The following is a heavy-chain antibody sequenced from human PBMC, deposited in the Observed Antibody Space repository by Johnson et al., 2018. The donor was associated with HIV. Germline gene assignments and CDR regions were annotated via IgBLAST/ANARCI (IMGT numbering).Heavy chain of an antibody. D-gene: IGHD6-13*01. J-gene: IGHJ3*02. V-gene: IGHV3-66*01. CDR2: IYSGGST. CDR1: GFTVSSNY. CDR3: ARDRLGYSSSWGGVDAFDI. Sequence: VQLVESGGGLVQPGGSLRLSCAASGFTVSSNYMSWVRQAPGKGLEWVSVIYSGGSTYYADSVKGRFTISRHNSKNTLYLQMNSLRAEDTAVYYCARDRLGYSSSWGGVDAFDIWGQGTMVTVSS.